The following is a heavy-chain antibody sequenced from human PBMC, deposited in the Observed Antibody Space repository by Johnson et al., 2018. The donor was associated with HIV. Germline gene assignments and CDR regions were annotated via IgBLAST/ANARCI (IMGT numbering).Heavy chain of an antibody. J-gene: IGHJ3*02. CDR3: AKDASRGYGSELDAFDS. Sequence: VQLVESGGGVVQPGGSLRLSCAASGFSFTSYGMHWVRQAPGKGLEWVAFIRCDGSNKYYEDSVKGRFTISRDNSKNTLYLQMNSLRAEDTAVYYCAKDASRGYGSELDAFDSWGQGTMVTVSS. D-gene: IGHD3-10*01. CDR1: GFSFTSYG. CDR2: IRCDGSNK. V-gene: IGHV3-30*02.